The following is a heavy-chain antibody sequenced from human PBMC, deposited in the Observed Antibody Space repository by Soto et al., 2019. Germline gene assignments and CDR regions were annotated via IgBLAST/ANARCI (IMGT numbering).Heavy chain of an antibody. CDR1: GDSLRGQS. J-gene: IGHJ3*02. Sequence: PSETLSLTCAVVGDSLRGQSWNWIRQSPGKGLEWIGYIYYSGSTYYNPSLKSRVTISVDTSKNQFSLKLSSVTAADTAVYYCARDPKKIVPAAIRDDAFDIWGQGTMVTVSS. D-gene: IGHD2-2*02. CDR3: ARDPKKIVPAAIRDDAFDI. V-gene: IGHV4-59*06. CDR2: IYYSGST.